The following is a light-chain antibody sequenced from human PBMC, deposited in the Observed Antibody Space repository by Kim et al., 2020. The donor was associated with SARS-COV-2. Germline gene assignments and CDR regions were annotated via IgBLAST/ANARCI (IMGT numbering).Light chain of an antibody. CDR1: NIGSKS. CDR3: QVWDSSSDHVV. V-gene: IGLV3-21*04. CDR2: YDS. Sequence: SYELTQPPSVSVAPGKTARITCGGNNIGSKSVHCYQQKPGQAPVLFIYYDSDRPSGIPERFSGSNSGNTATLTISRVEAGDEADYYCQVWDSSSDHVVFGGGTQLTVL. J-gene: IGLJ2*01.